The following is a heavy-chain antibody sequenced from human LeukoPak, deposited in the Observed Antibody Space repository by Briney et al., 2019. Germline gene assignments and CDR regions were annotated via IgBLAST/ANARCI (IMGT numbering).Heavy chain of an antibody. D-gene: IGHD5-24*01. V-gene: IGHV3-21*01. J-gene: IGHJ4*02. CDR1: GFTFSSYS. CDR2: ITSSSSHV. CDR3: ARAEMTTITYPDY. Sequence: GGSLRLSCAASGFTFSSYSMNWVRQAPGTGLEWVSSITSSSSHVYYADSVKGRFTISRDNAKNSLYLQMNSLRAEDAAIYYCARAEMTTITYPDYWGQGTPVTVSS.